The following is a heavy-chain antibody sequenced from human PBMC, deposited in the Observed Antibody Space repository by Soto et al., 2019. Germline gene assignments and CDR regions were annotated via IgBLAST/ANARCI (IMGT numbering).Heavy chain of an antibody. J-gene: IGHJ6*02. V-gene: IGHV1-2*04. CDR3: ARDRSHNYYYGMDV. CDR1: GYTFTGYY. CDR2: INPNSGGT. Sequence: ASVKVSCKASGYTFTGYYMHWVRQSPGQGLEWMGWINPNSGGTNYAQKFQGWVTMTRDTSISTAYMELSRLRSDDTAVYYCARDRSHNYYYGMDVWGQGTTVTVSS.